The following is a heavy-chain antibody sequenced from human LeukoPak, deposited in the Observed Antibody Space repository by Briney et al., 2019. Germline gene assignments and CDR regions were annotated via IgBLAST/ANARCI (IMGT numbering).Heavy chain of an antibody. CDR3: AREPDPYDILTGYYSLQPDY. CDR1: GGSISSSSYY. CDR2: IYHSGST. J-gene: IGHJ4*02. V-gene: IGHV4-39*07. Sequence: SETLSLTCAVSGGSISSSSYYWGWIRQPPGKGLEWIGSIYHSGSTYYNPSLKSRVTISVDTSKNQFSLKLSSVTAADTAVYYCAREPDPYDILTGYYSLQPDYWGQGTLVTVSS. D-gene: IGHD3-9*01.